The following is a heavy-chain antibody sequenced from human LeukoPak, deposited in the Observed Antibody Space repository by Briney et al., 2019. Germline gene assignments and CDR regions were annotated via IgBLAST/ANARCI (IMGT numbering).Heavy chain of an antibody. CDR3: ARDIYPFGLEP. CDR2: IYTSGSN. D-gene: IGHD3-10*01. J-gene: IGHJ5*02. CDR1: GGSITSGSYY. V-gene: IGHV4-61*02. Sequence: PSQTLSLTCTVSGGSITSGSYYWSWVRQPAGKGLEWIGRIYASGRIYTSGSNSYNPSLKSRVTISIDTTKNQFSLKLSSVTAADTAIYYCARDIYPFGLEPWGQGTLATVSS.